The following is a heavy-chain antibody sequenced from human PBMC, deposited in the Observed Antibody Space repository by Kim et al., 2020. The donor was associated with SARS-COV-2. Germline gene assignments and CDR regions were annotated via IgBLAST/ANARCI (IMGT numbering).Heavy chain of an antibody. J-gene: IGHJ6*02. V-gene: IGHV3-20*01. D-gene: IGHD1-1*01. CDR3: ARDPLYSRGELERHDGMDV. CDR1: GFTFDDYG. Sequence: GGSLRLSCAASGFTFDDYGMSWVRQAPGKGLEWVSGINWNGGSTGYADSVKGRFTISRDNAKNSLYLQMNSLRAEDTALYHCARDPLYSRGELERHDGMDVWGQGTTVTVSS. CDR2: INWNGGST.